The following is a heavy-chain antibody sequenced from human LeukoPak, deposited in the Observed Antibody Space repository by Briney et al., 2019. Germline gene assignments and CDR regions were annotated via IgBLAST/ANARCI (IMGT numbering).Heavy chain of an antibody. V-gene: IGHV3-49*04. CDR2: IRSKAYGGTT. D-gene: IGHD6-19*01. Sequence: GGSLRLSCAAPGFIFSSYGMSWVRQAPGKGLEWVGFIRSKAYGGTTEYAASVRGRFTISRDDSKSIAYLQMNSLKTEDTAVYYCTRDRRAVAGTPSSGYWGQGTLVTVSS. CDR1: GFIFSSYG. J-gene: IGHJ4*02. CDR3: TRDRRAVAGTPSSGY.